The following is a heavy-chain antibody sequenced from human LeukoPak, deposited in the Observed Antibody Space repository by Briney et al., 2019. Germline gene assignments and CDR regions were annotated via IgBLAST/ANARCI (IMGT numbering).Heavy chain of an antibody. J-gene: IGHJ6*02. CDR3: ARSKYNWNDGDYYYYYGMDV. D-gene: IGHD1-1*01. Sequence: PSETLSLTCTVSGGSISSYYWSWIRQPPGKGLEWIGYIYYSGSTNYNPSLKSRVTISVDTSKNQFSLKLSSVTAADTAVYYCARSKYNWNDGDYYYYYGMDVWGQGTTVTVSS. CDR1: GGSISSYY. CDR2: IYYSGST. V-gene: IGHV4-59*01.